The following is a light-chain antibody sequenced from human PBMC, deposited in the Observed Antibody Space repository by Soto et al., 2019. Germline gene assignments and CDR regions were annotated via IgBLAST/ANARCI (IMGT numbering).Light chain of an antibody. V-gene: IGLV2-14*01. J-gene: IGLJ3*02. CDR1: STDIGSYNY. Sequence: QSALTQPASVSGSPGQSITISCTGTSTDIGSYNYPSWYQHHPGKTPRLIIFEVSHQPAGISDRFSASKSANTASLTISGRLAEDEARYYCSSYTTSNTWVFGGGTKLTVL. CDR3: SSYTTSNTWV. CDR2: EVS.